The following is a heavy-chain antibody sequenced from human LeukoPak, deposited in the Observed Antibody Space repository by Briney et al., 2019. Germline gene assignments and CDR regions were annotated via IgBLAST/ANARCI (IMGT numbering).Heavy chain of an antibody. V-gene: IGHV4-38-2*02. CDR2: IYHSGST. J-gene: IGHJ6*03. CDR1: GYSISSGYY. D-gene: IGHD4-17*01. CDR3: AGCAVNYYYYYYMDV. Sequence: PSETLSLTCSVSGYSISSGYYWGWIRQPPGKGREWIASIYHSGSTYYNPSLNSGVTISVDTSKNQFSLKLSSVTAADTAVYYCAGCAVNYYYYYYMDVWGKGTTVTISS.